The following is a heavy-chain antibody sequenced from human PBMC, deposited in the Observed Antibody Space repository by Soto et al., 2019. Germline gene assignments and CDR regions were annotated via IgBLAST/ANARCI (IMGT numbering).Heavy chain of an antibody. J-gene: IGHJ6*02. CDR1: GGSVSSGSYY. Sequence: QVQLQESGPGLVKPSETLSLTCTVSGGSVSSGSYYGSWIRQPPGKGLEWIGYIYYSGSTNYNPPPQGRVPITVDTAKNQFSLMLSSVTAADTAVYYCARGIEGWYQGRYYYGMDVRGQGTTVTVSS. D-gene: IGHD6-19*01. CDR2: IYYSGST. V-gene: IGHV4-61*01. CDR3: ARGIEGWYQGRYYYGMDV.